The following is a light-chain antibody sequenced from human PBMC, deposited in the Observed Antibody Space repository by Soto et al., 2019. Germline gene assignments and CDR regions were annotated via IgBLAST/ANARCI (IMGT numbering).Light chain of an antibody. CDR1: QSLLHSNGYNY. CDR3: MQALQTIT. CDR2: LGS. V-gene: IGKV2-28*01. J-gene: IGKJ5*01. Sequence: DIVMTQSPLSLPVTPGEPAPISCRSSQSLLHSNGYNYLDWYLQKPGQSPQLLIYLGSNRASGVPGRLSGSGSGTDFTLKISRVEAEDVGVYYCMQALQTITFGQGTRLEIK.